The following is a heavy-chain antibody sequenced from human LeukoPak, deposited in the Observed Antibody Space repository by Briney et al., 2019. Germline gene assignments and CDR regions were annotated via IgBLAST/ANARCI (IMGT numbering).Heavy chain of an antibody. CDR3: TRDRLPYCSSGWTMVNYYGVDV. CDR1: GFTFSDYF. D-gene: IGHD2-15*01. V-gene: IGHV3-11*01. CDR2: ISSSGTTI. Sequence: GGSLRLSCTASGFTFSDYFMSWIRQAPGKGLEWISQISSSGTTIYYPDSVRGRFTISRDNAKNSLYLQMSSLRAEDTAVYYCTRDRLPYCSSGWTMVNYYGVDVWGQGTTVTVSS. J-gene: IGHJ6*02.